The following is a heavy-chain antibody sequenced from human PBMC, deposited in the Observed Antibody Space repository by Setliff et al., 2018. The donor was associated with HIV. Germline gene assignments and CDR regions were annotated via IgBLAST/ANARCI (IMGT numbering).Heavy chain of an antibody. V-gene: IGHV1-18*04. Sequence: GASVKVSCKASGYSLANYAISWVRQVPGHGLEWMGWMSGNNGNTKSAPKVQGRLTLATDISTGTAYMELMSLTSDDTAVYHCARDGFYYGPGGFHNGGLDYWGQGTPVTVS. CDR3: ARDGFYYGPGGFHNGGLDY. D-gene: IGHD3-10*01. CDR1: GYSLANYA. J-gene: IGHJ4*02. CDR2: MSGNNGNT.